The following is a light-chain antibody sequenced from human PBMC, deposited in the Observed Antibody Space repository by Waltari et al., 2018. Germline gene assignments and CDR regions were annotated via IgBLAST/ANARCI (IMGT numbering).Light chain of an antibody. CDR3: QQYDNLPIP. J-gene: IGKJ5*01. CDR2: DAS. V-gene: IGKV1-33*01. Sequence: DIQMTQSPSSLSASVGDRVTITCQASHDISNYLNWYQQKPGKAPKLLIYDASNLETGVPSRFSGSGSGTDFTFTISSLQPEDIATYYCQQYDNLPIPFGQGTRLEIK. CDR1: HDISNY.